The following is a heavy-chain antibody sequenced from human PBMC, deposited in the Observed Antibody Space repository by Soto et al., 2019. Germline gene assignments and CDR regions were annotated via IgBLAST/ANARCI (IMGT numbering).Heavy chain of an antibody. CDR3: TTGQQRITMIVVVLDV. D-gene: IGHD3-22*01. Sequence: PGGSLRLSCAASGFTFSNAWMNWVRQAPGKGLEWVGRIKSKTDGGTTDYAAPVKGRFTISRDDSKNTLYLQMNSLKTEDTAVYYCTTGQQRITMIVVVLDVWGQGTTVTVSS. CDR2: IKSKTDGGTT. CDR1: GFTFSNAW. J-gene: IGHJ6*02. V-gene: IGHV3-15*07.